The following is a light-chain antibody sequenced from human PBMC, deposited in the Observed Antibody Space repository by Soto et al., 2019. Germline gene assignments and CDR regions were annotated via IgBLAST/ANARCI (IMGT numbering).Light chain of an antibody. CDR2: TAS. J-gene: IGKJ2*01. Sequence: DIQMTQSPSTLSASVGDRVTITCRASQSISSWLAWYRQKPGKAPKLLIYTASSLESGVPSRFSGSGSGTEFTLTISSLQPDDFATYYCQEYNSHSRYTFGQGTKLEIK. V-gene: IGKV1-5*03. CDR3: QEYNSHSRYT. CDR1: QSISSW.